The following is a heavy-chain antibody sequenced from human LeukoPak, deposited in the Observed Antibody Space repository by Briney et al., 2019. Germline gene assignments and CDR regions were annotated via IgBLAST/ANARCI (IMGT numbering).Heavy chain of an antibody. V-gene: IGHV1-46*01. CDR2: INPSGGST. Sequence: GASVKVSCKASGYTFTRYYMHWVRQAPGQGLEWMGIINPSGGSTSYAQKFQGRVTMTRDTSTSTVYMELSSLRSEDTAVYYCARGPSLWFGELLGLLWYWGQGTLVTVSS. J-gene: IGHJ4*02. D-gene: IGHD3-10*01. CDR1: GYTFTRYY. CDR3: ARGPSLWFGELLGLLWY.